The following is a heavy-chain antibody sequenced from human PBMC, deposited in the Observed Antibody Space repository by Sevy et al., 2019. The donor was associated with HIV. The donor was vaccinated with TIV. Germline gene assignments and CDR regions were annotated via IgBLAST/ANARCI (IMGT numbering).Heavy chain of an antibody. V-gene: IGHV4-30-4*01. Sequence: SETLSLTCTVPGGSISSSDYYWSWIRQPPGKGLEWIGYISYSGNTYYSPSLKSRVTISGGTSQNQFSLKLSSVTAADTAGYYCARRLYGDYSDAFDIWGQGTVVTVSS. CDR3: ARRLYGDYSDAFDI. D-gene: IGHD4-17*01. CDR2: ISYSGNT. CDR1: GGSISSSDYY. J-gene: IGHJ3*02.